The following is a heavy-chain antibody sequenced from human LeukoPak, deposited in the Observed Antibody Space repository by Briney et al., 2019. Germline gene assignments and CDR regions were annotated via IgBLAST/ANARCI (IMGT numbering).Heavy chain of an antibody. CDR1: GYTFTGYD. CDR2: INPNSGGT. J-gene: IGHJ4*02. Sequence: GASVKVSCKASGYTFTGYDMHWVRQAPGQGLEWMGWINPNSGGTNYAQKFQGRVTMTRDTSISTAYMELSRLRSDDTAVYYCARALARDIVVVPAALDYWGQGTLVTVSS. V-gene: IGHV1-2*02. D-gene: IGHD2-2*01. CDR3: ARALARDIVVVPAALDY.